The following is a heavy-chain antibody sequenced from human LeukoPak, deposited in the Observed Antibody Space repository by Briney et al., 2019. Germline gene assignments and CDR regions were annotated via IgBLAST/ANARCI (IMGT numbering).Heavy chain of an antibody. D-gene: IGHD5-18*01. CDR2: INSDGSST. Sequence: PGGSLRLSCAASGFTFNKHWMHGVRQAPGKGLVWVSRINSDGSSTSYADSVKGRFTISRDNAKNTLFLQMNSLRAEDTAVYYCARTGTAMVSAFDIWGQGTLVTASS. CDR1: GFTFNKHW. CDR3: ARTGTAMVSAFDI. V-gene: IGHV3-74*01. J-gene: IGHJ3*02.